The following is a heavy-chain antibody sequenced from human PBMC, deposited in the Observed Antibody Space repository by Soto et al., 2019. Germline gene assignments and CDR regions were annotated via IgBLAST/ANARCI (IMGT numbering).Heavy chain of an antibody. J-gene: IGHJ4*02. CDR1: GYTFTSYG. V-gene: IGHV1-18*01. Sequence: ASLKVSCKASGYTFTSYGISWVRQAPGQGLEWMGWISAYNGNTNYAQKLQGRVTMTTDTSTSTAYMELRSLRSDDTAVYYCARDREVAGSFDYWGQGTLVTVSS. D-gene: IGHD6-19*01. CDR3: ARDREVAGSFDY. CDR2: ISAYNGNT.